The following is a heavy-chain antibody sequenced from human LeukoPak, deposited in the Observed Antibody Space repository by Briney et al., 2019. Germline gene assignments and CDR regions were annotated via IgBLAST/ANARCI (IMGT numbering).Heavy chain of an antibody. J-gene: IGHJ5*02. CDR3: ARRMATINH. V-gene: IGHV3-23*01. D-gene: IGHD5-24*01. CDR2: ISGNGDST. CDR1: GFTFSSYA. Sequence: GGSLRLSCAASGFTFSSYAMSWVRQAPGKGLEWVSAISGNGDSTYYADSVKGRFTISRDNSKNTLYLQMNSLRAEDTALYYCARRMATINHWGQGTLVTVSS.